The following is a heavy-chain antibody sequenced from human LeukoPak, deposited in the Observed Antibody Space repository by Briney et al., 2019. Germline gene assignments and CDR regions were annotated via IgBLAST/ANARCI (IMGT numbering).Heavy chain of an antibody. Sequence: GGSLRLSCAASGFTFYNYGMHWVRQAPGKGPEWVAVISYDGSDKYYADSVKGRFTISRDNSKNTLYLQMNSLRAEDTAVYYCANNYDCPFDWGQGTLVTVSS. J-gene: IGHJ4*02. CDR3: ANNYDCPFD. D-gene: IGHD5-12*01. CDR1: GFTFYNYG. CDR2: ISYDGSDK. V-gene: IGHV3-30*18.